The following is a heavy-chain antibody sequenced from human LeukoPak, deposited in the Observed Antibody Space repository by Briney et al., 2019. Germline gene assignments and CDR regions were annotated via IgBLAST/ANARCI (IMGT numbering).Heavy chain of an antibody. CDR3: ARERSTGYIDY. V-gene: IGHV1-2*02. J-gene: IGHJ4*02. CDR2: INPNSGVT. Sequence: ASLKVSCKASGYTFTDHYLHWVRQAPGQGLEWMGWINPNSGVTSYAQNFRGRVSMTRDTSIRTAYLEVNWLTSDDTAVYFCARERSTGYIDYWGQGTLVTVSS. D-gene: IGHD1-1*01. CDR1: GYTFTDHY.